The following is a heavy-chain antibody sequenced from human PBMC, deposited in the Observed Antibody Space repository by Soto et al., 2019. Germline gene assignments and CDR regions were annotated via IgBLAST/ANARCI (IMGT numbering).Heavy chain of an antibody. CDR1: GGSISSCNW. J-gene: IGHJ4*02. Sequence: QVQLQESGPGLVKPSGTLSLTCAVSGGSISSCNWWRLVRQPPGKGLEWIGEIYHSGTANYHPSRKSRVTISMDKSHNQISLDLSSATAAVSAVYFCARHIALTGTGGVDYCGQGTLVPVSS. CDR2: IYHSGTA. D-gene: IGHD6-19*01. CDR3: ARHIALTGTGGVDY. V-gene: IGHV4-4*02.